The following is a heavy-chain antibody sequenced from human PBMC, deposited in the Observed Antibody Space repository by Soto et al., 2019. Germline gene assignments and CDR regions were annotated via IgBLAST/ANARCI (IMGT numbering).Heavy chain of an antibody. V-gene: IGHV3-33*01. D-gene: IGHD3-16*01. CDR1: GFTFSSYG. Sequence: GSLRLSCAASGFTFSSYGMHWVRQAPGKGLEWVAVIWYDGSNKYYADSVRGRFTISRDNSKNTLYLQMNSLRAEDTAVYYCAGGMTWYYYGMDVWGQGTTVTVPS. CDR3: AGGMTWYYYGMDV. J-gene: IGHJ6*02. CDR2: IWYDGSNK.